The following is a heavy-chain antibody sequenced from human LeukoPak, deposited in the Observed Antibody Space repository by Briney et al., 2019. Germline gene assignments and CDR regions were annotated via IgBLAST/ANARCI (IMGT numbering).Heavy chain of an antibody. CDR1: GGSITTYY. J-gene: IGHJ4*02. CDR2: INYSGST. Sequence: SETLSLTCTVSGGSITTYYWTWIRQPPGKGLEWIGYINYSGSTNYNPPLKSRVTISVDASKNQFSLKLSSVTAADTAVYYCAREGDFRNFDYWGQGTLVTVSS. V-gene: IGHV4-59*01. D-gene: IGHD2-21*02. CDR3: AREGDFRNFDY.